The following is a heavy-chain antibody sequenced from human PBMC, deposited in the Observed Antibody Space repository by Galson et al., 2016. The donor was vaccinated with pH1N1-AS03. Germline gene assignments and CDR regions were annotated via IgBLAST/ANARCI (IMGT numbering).Heavy chain of an antibody. CDR2: IIPILGVT. D-gene: IGHD5-18*01. V-gene: IGHV1-69*02. CDR3: ATVLPSPQAAWCDP. J-gene: IGHJ5*02. Sequence: SVKVSCKASGSTVNNYSINWVRQAPGQGLEWMGRIIPILGVTNLAQRFEGRVTMTADKSTSTTYLELSTLRSEDTAVYFCATVLPSPQAAWCDPWGQGTLVTVSS. CDR1: GSTVNNYS.